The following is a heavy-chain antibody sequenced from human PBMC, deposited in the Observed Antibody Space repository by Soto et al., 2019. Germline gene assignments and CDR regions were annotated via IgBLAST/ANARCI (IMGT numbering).Heavy chain of an antibody. CDR1: GGSFSGYY. V-gene: IGHV4-34*01. J-gene: IGHJ5*02. CDR2: INHSGST. CDR3: ARRGCSSTSCYWFPWSHYNWFDP. D-gene: IGHD2-2*01. Sequence: QVQLQQWGAGLLKPSETLSLTCAVYGGSFSGYYWSWIRQPPGKGLEWIGEINHSGSTNYNPSLNSRVTISVDTSKNPFSLKLSTVTAADTAVYYCARRGCSSTSCYWFPWSHYNWFDPWGQGTLVTVSS.